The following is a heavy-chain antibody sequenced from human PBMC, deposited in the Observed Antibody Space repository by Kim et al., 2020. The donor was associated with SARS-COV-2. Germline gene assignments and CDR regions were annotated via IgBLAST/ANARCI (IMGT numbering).Heavy chain of an antibody. J-gene: IGHJ2*01. V-gene: IGHV3-15*01. CDR1: EFTFSNAW. CDR3: ATGPDQYFHR. Sequence: GGSLRLSCAASEFTFSNAWMSWVRQAPGKGLEWIGHIKSKSAGGTTDYAAPVKGRFTISRDDSKNTLYLQVNSLKIEDAGVYYCATGPDQYFHRWGRGTLVTVSS. CDR2: IKSKSAGGTT.